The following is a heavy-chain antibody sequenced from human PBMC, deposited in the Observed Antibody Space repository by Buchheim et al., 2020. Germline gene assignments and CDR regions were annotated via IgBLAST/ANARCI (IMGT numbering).Heavy chain of an antibody. CDR1: GFTISDHY. J-gene: IGHJ4*02. D-gene: IGHD3-22*01. V-gene: IGHV3-72*01. CDR2: TRNKANSYTT. Sequence: EVQLVESGGGLVQPGGSLRLSCAASGFTISDHYMDWVRQAPGKGLEWVGRTRNKANSYTTEYAASVKGRFTIARDESKSSLYLQMNSLKTGDTAVYYCARAFYYAGSTYYVDYWGQGTL. CDR3: ARAFYYAGSTYYVDY.